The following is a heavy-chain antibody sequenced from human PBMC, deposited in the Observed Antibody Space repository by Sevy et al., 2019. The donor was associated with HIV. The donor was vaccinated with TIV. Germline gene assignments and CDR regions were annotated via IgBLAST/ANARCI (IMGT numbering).Heavy chain of an antibody. CDR3: ARDPRMYGDYLLAYFDY. V-gene: IGHV3-33*01. D-gene: IGHD2-8*01. J-gene: IGHJ4*02. CDR1: GFTPSTYG. Sequence: GGSLRLSCAASGFTPSTYGMHWVRQAPGKGLEWVAVIGYDGSNKYYADSVKGRFTISSDNSKNTLLLQMDSLRAEDTAVYYCARDPRMYGDYLLAYFDYWGQGTLVTVSS. CDR2: IGYDGSNK.